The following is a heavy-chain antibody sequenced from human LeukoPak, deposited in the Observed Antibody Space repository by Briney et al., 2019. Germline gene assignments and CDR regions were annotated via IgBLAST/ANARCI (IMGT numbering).Heavy chain of an antibody. CDR1: GGSISSGGYY. D-gene: IGHD6-13*01. CDR2: IYHSGST. J-gene: IGHJ6*03. Sequence: SETLSLTCTVSGGSISSGGYYWSWIRQPPGKGLEWIGYIYHSGSTYYNPSLKSRVTISVDRSKNQFSLKLSSVTAADTAVHYCARVAYSSPIYYYYYMDVWGKGTTVTVSS. CDR3: ARVAYSSPIYYYYYMDV. V-gene: IGHV4-30-2*01.